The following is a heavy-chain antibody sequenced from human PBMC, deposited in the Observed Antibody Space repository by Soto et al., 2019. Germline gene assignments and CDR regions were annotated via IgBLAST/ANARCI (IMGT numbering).Heavy chain of an antibody. CDR1: GFTFDEYA. CDR3: AREFCSGWYRYGMDV. Sequence: GGSLRLSCAASGFTFDEYALTWVRQAPGKGLEWVAGINWNGGSKGYADSVKGRFTISRDNAKSSLYLQMNNLRAEDTAFYFCAREFCSGWYRYGMDVWGQGTTVTVSS. D-gene: IGHD6-19*01. CDR2: INWNGGSK. V-gene: IGHV3-20*04. J-gene: IGHJ6*02.